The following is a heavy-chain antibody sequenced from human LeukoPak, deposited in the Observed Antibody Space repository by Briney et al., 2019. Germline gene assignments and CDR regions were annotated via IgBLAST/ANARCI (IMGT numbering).Heavy chain of an antibody. Sequence: PSETLSLTCAVYGGSFSGYYWSWIHQPPGKGLEWIGEINHSGSTNYNPSLKSRVTISVDTSKNQFSLKLSSVTAADTAVYYCARGYSSGWYDYYYGMDVWGQGTTVTVSS. CDR1: GGSFSGYY. V-gene: IGHV4-34*01. CDR2: INHSGST. J-gene: IGHJ6*02. CDR3: ARGYSSGWYDYYYGMDV. D-gene: IGHD6-19*01.